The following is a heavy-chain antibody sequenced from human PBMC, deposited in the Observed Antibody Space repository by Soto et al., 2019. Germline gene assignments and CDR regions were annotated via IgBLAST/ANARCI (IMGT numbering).Heavy chain of an antibody. V-gene: IGHV1-8*01. CDR1: GYTFTSYD. J-gene: IGHJ4*02. CDR2: MNPNSGNT. D-gene: IGHD4-17*01. CDR3: ARSTNDYGDRH. Sequence: QVQLVQSGAEVKKPGASVKVSCKASGYTFTSYDINWVRQATGQGLEWMGWMNPNSGNTGYAQKFQGRVTMTSNTPLRTAYMELSSLRAEDTAVYYYARSTNDYGDRHWGQGSLVTVSS.